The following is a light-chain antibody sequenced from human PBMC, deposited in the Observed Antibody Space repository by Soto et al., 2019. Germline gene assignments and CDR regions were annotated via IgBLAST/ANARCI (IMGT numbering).Light chain of an antibody. V-gene: IGKV3-20*01. J-gene: IGKJ4*01. CDR1: QSVSSSD. CDR3: QQYGSSPPLT. Sequence: EFVLTQSPGTLSLSPGERATLSCRASQSVSSSDLAWYQQKPGQAPRILIYGASTRATGIPDRFSGSGSGTDFTLTTSRLEPEDFALYYCQQYGSSPPLTFGGGTKVEIK. CDR2: GAS.